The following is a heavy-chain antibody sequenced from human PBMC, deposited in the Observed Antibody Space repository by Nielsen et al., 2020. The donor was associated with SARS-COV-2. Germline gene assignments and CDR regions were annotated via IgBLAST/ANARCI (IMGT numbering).Heavy chain of an antibody. J-gene: IGHJ6*02. Sequence: GESLKISCAASGFTFSSYDMHWVRQATGKGLEWVSAIGTAGDTYYPGSVKGRFTISRENAKNSLYLQMNSLRAGDTAVYYCARAYYYDSSGYYYGYYYYGMDVWGQGTTVTVSS. CDR1: GFTFSSYD. CDR3: ARAYYYDSSGYYYGYYYYGMDV. CDR2: IGTAGDT. V-gene: IGHV3-13*01. D-gene: IGHD3-22*01.